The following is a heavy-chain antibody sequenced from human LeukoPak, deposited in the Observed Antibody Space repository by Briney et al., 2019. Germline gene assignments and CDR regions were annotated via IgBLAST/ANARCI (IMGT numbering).Heavy chain of an antibody. CDR2: INHSGST. V-gene: IGHV4-34*01. CDR3: ASSLGSSVVVPAAPFDY. CDR1: GGSFSGYY. Sequence: PSETLSLTCAVYGGSFSGYYWSWIRQPPGKGLEWIGEINHSGSTNYNPSLKSRVTISVDTSKNQFSLKLSSVTAADTAVYYCASSLGSSVVVPAAPFDYWGQGTLVTVSS. J-gene: IGHJ4*02. D-gene: IGHD2-2*01.